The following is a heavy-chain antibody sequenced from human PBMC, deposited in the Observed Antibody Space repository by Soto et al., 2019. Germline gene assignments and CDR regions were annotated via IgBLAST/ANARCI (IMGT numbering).Heavy chain of an antibody. CDR1: GYTFTSYG. D-gene: IGHD2-15*01. CDR3: AIDPGSYCSGGSCLINWFDP. CDR2: ISAYNGNT. J-gene: IGHJ5*02. V-gene: IGHV1-18*01. Sequence: GASVKVSCKASGYTFTSYGISWVRQAPGQGLEWMGWISAYNGNTNYAQKLQGRVTMTTDTSTSTAYMELRSLRSDDTAVYYCAIDPGSYCSGGSCLINWFDPWGQGTRVTVSS.